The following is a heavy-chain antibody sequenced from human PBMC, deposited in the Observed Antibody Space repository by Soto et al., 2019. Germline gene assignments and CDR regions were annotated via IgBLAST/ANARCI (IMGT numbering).Heavy chain of an antibody. CDR2: IYYSGST. CDR1: GGSISSSSYY. CDR3: ARTEGDIVATSLDY. Sequence: SETLSLTCTVSGGSISSSSYYWGWIRQPPGKGLEWIGSIYYSGSTYYNPSLKSRVTISVDTSKNQFSLKLSSVTAADTAVYYCARTEGDIVATSLDYWGQRTLVTVSS. J-gene: IGHJ4*02. D-gene: IGHD5-12*01. V-gene: IGHV4-39*01.